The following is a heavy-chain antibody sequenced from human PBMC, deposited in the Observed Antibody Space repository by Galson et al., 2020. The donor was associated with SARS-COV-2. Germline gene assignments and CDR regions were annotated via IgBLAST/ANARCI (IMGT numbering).Heavy chain of an antibody. CDR3: LSYSSTRQNH. V-gene: IGHV3-64D*06. D-gene: IGHD2-2*01. J-gene: IGHJ5*02. CDR2: ISSNGGTS. Sequence: VLHGESLKISCSASGFIFSDYAMHWVRQAPGKGLEYVSAISSNGGTSFYADSVNGRFTMSRDNSRNMFYLQMTALRPEDTAFYYCLSYSSTRQNHWGQGTLVTVSS. CDR1: GFIFSDYA.